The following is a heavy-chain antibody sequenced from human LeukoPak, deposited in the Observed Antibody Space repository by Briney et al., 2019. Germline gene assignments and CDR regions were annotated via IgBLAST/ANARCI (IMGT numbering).Heavy chain of an antibody. V-gene: IGHV1-69*01. J-gene: IGHJ4*02. CDR1: GGTFSSYA. Sequence: ASVKVSCKASGGTFSSYAVSWVRQAPGQGLEWMGGIIPIFGTANYAQKFQGRVTITADESTSTAYMELSSLRSEDTAVYYCAGEFLSLVVPAALSFGYWGQGTLVTVSS. CDR2: IIPIFGTA. CDR3: AGEFLSLVVPAALSFGY. D-gene: IGHD2-2*01.